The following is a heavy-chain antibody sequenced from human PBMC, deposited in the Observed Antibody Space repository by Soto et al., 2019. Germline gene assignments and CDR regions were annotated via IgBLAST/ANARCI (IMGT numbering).Heavy chain of an antibody. CDR3: ARGPRVSSTGTGAH. CDR1: GFTSSAYW. D-gene: IGHD1-1*01. CDR2: ISDDGSTA. Sequence: LRLSCAVSGFTSSAYWMHLVRQVPGKGLTWVSRISDDGSTATYADSVKGRFVISRDNAKNSLYLEMNTLRADDSGLYYCARGPRVSSTGTGAHWGRGTLVTSPQ. J-gene: IGHJ4*02. V-gene: IGHV3-74*01.